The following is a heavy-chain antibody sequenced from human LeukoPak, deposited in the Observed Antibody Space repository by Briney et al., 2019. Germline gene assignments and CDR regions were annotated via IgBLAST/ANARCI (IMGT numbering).Heavy chain of an antibody. CDR2: IFNSGST. CDR3: GRDALVGYFSYYYMYV. V-gene: IGHV4-59*11. J-gene: IGHJ6*03. D-gene: IGHD2-15*01. CDR1: GGSISSHY. Sequence: SQTLSLTCTVSGGSISSHYWTWIRQSPVKGMEWIGDIFNSGSTSYNPSLKSRVTISIDTSKNQFSLKLSSVTAADTAVYYCGRDALVGYFSYYYMYVWGKGTTVTVSS.